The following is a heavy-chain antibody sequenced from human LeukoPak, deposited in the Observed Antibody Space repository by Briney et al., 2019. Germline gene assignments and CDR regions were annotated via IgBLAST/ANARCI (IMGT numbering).Heavy chain of an antibody. D-gene: IGHD5-24*01. CDR3: ARTGDGYNYYNYYYMDV. J-gene: IGHJ6*03. V-gene: IGHV4-61*02. Sequence: SQTLSLTCTVSGGSISSGGYYWSWIRQPAGKGLEWIGRIYSSGSTNYNPSLKSRVTISVDTSKNQFSLKMSSVTAADTAVYYCARTGDGYNYYNYYYMDVWGKGTTVTVTS. CDR1: GGSISSGGYY. CDR2: IYSSGST.